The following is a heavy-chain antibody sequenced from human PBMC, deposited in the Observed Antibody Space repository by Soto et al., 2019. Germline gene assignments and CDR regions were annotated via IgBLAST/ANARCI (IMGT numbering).Heavy chain of an antibody. CDR1: GFTVSSNY. V-gene: IGHV3-53*04. J-gene: IGHJ6*02. CDR2: IYSDGST. D-gene: IGHD5-12*01. Sequence: EVQLVESGGGLVQPGGSLRLSSVVSGFTVSSNYMSWVRQAPGKGLEWVSFIYSDGSTYYADSVKGRFTISRLSSKNTLYLQMNSLRAEDTALYYCARVDRRGYSGYDPPPYYYYGMDLWGQGTTVTVSS. CDR3: ARVDRRGYSGYDPPPYYYYGMDL.